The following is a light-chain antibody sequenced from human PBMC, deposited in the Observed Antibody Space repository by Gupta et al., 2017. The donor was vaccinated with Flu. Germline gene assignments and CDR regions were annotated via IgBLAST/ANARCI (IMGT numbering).Light chain of an antibody. CDR3: QQNESNSLYT. J-gene: IGKJ2*01. V-gene: IGKV1-39*01. CDR1: QRISTY. Sequence: IQMTQSPLSLSAYVGDRGTITCRASQRISTYLNWYQQKPGKAPKLLIYLASSWQIGVPSRFSGSGGGKDVTLTINKRQQEDVGAYYCQQNESNSLYTFGQGTKLEIK. CDR2: LAS.